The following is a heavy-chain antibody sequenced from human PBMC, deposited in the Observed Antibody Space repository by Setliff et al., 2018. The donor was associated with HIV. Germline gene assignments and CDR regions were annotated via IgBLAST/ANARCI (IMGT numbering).Heavy chain of an antibody. CDR1: GGPISTSNYF. V-gene: IGHV4-39*07. J-gene: IGHJ3*02. D-gene: IGHD3-16*02. Sequence: LPETLSFTCNALGGPISTSNYFWGRIRQPPGKGLEWIGSFSYNGRTYYIPSLKSRVTISVDTSKNQFSLKLSSVPAADTAVYYCARESLNLGELSSNPDASDIWGQGTMVTVSS. CDR2: FSYNGRT. CDR3: ARESLNLGELSSNPDASDI.